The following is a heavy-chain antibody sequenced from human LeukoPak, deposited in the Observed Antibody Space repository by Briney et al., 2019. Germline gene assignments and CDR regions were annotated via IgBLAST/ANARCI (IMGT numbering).Heavy chain of an antibody. J-gene: IGHJ6*03. CDR2: IYHSGST. V-gene: IGHV4-4*02. CDR1: GGSISSSNW. Sequence: SETLSLTCAVSGGSISSSNWWSWVRQPPGKGLEWIGEIYHSGSTNYNPSLKSRVTISVDKSKNQFSLKLSSVTAADTAVYYCARVGKYYDFWSGYYMDVWGKGTTVTISS. CDR3: ARVGKYYDFWSGYYMDV. D-gene: IGHD3-3*01.